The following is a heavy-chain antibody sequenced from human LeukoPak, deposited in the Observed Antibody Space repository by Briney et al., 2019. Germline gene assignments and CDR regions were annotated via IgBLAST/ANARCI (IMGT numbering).Heavy chain of an antibody. CDR2: IYYSGST. CDR1: GGSVSSSSYY. Sequence: SETLSLTCTVSGGSVSSSSYYWGWIRQPPGKGLEWIGSIYYSGSTYYNPSLKSLVTISVDTSKNQFSLKLSSVTAADTAVYYCARGQIVVVPAATVYDYWGQGTLVTVSS. D-gene: IGHD2-2*01. J-gene: IGHJ4*02. CDR3: ARGQIVVVPAATVYDY. V-gene: IGHV4-39*01.